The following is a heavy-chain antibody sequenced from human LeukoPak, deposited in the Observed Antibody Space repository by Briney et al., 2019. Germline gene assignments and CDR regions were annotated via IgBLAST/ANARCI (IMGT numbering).Heavy chain of an antibody. CDR3: AREFTVFGVVIQRYDAFDI. V-gene: IGHV3-30-3*01. D-gene: IGHD3-3*01. J-gene: IGHJ3*02. CDR1: GFTFSEYT. Sequence: GGSLRLSCAASGFTFSEYTIHWVRQAPGKGLEWVAVMSNDGSIKKYANSVKGRFTISRDNSKNTLYLQMDSLRAEDTAVYYCAREFTVFGVVIQRYDAFDIWGQGTMVTVSS. CDR2: MSNDGSIK.